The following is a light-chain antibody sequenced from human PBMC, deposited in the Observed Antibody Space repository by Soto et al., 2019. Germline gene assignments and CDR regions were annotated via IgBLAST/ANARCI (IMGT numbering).Light chain of an antibody. Sequence: QAVLTQPPSVSGAPGQGVTISCTGSSSNIGTGYDVHWYQQLPGTAPKLLIYGNNNRPSGVPDRFSGSKSGTSASLAITGLQAEDEADYYCQSYDSSLSGHVVFGGGTKVTVL. V-gene: IGLV1-40*01. CDR3: QSYDSSLSGHVV. J-gene: IGLJ2*01. CDR1: SSNIGTGYD. CDR2: GNN.